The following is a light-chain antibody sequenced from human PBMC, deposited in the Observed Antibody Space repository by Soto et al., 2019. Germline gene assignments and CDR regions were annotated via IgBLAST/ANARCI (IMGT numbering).Light chain of an antibody. Sequence: EIVLTQSPGTLSLSPGERATLSCRASQSVSSSYLAWCQQRPGQAPRLLIYGASTRAAGIPDRFSGSGSGTDFTLTITRLGPEDSAVYFCQQYTGPPTTFGQGTRLEIK. V-gene: IGKV3-20*01. CDR3: QQYTGPPTT. CDR2: GAS. J-gene: IGKJ5*01. CDR1: QSVSSSY.